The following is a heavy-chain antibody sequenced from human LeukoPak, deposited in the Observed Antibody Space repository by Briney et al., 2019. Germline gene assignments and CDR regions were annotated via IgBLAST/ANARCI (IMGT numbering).Heavy chain of an antibody. CDR3: ARGSSGYYAPFDY. V-gene: IGHV1-46*01. J-gene: IGHJ4*02. Sequence: ASVKVSCKASGYTFTSYFMHWVRQAPGQGLEWMGMISPSGGSATYAQKFQARVTLTKDTSTSTVYMELSSLRSEDTAVYYCARGSSGYYAPFDYWGQGTLVTVSS. CDR1: GYTFTSYF. D-gene: IGHD3-22*01. CDR2: ISPSGGSA.